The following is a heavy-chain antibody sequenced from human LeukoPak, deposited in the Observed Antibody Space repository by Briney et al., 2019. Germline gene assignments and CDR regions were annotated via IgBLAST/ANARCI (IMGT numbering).Heavy chain of an antibody. CDR3: ARGDSSGWYGYYYYYMDV. Sequence: ASVKVSCKASGYTFTSYDINWVRHATGQGLEWMGWMNPNSGNTGYAQKFQGRVTITRNTSISTAYMELSSLRSEDTAVYYCARGDSSGWYGYYYYYMDVWGKGTTVTVSS. D-gene: IGHD6-19*01. CDR2: MNPNSGNT. V-gene: IGHV1-8*03. CDR1: GYTFTSYD. J-gene: IGHJ6*03.